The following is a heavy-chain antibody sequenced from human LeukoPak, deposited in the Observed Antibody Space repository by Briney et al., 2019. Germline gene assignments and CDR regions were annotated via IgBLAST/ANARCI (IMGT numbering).Heavy chain of an antibody. D-gene: IGHD3-22*01. CDR2: INTNTGNP. V-gene: IGHV7-4-1*02. CDR1: GYTFTSYA. J-gene: IGHJ3*02. Sequence: RASVKVSCKASGYTFTSYAMNWVRQAPGQGLEWMGWINTNTGNPTYAQGFTGRFVFSLDTSVSTAYLQISSLKAEDTAVYYCARDAAITMIIVVITTDAFDIWGQGTMVTVSS. CDR3: ARDAAITMIIVVITTDAFDI.